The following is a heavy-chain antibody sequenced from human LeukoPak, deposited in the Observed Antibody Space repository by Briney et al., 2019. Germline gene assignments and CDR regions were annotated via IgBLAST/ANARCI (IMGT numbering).Heavy chain of an antibody. V-gene: IGHV4-38-2*02. J-gene: IGHJ4*02. CDR3: AADYGDYNSAFDY. D-gene: IGHD4-17*01. CDR2: IYHSGST. CDR1: GYSISSGYY. Sequence: SETLSLTCTVSGYSISSGYYWGWIRQPPGKGLEWIGSIYHSGSTNYNPSLKSRVTISVDTSKNQFSLKLSSVTAADTAVYYCAADYGDYNSAFDYWGQGTLVTVSS.